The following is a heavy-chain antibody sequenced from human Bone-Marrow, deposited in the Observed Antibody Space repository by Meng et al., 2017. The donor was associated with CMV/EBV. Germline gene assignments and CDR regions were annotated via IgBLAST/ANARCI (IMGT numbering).Heavy chain of an antibody. J-gene: IGHJ6*02. CDR3: AKDGNTFDYYYGMDV. Sequence: GGSLRLSCAASGFTFSSYAMHWVRQAPGKGLEWVANIKQDGSEKYYVGSVKGRFTISRDNAKNSLYLQMNSLRAEDTAVYYCAKDGNTFDYYYGMDVWGQGTTVTVSS. D-gene: IGHD3-16*01. CDR2: IKQDGSEK. CDR1: GFTFSSYA. V-gene: IGHV3-7*01.